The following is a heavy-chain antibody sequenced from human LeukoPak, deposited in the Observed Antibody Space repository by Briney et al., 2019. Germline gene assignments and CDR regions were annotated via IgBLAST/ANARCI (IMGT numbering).Heavy chain of an antibody. D-gene: IGHD6-6*01. Sequence: PGGSLRLSCAASGFTFSNYWMSWVRQAPGKGLEWVANIKQDESQKYYVDSVKGRFTISRDNAKSSLYLQMDSLRAEDTAGYYCARYNSSSSLDYWGQGTLVTASS. CDR2: IKQDESQK. J-gene: IGHJ4*02. CDR3: ARYNSSSSLDY. CDR1: GFTFSNYW. V-gene: IGHV3-7*01.